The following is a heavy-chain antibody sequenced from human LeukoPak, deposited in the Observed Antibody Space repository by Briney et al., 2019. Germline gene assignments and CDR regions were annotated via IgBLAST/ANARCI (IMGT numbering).Heavy chain of an antibody. Sequence: PSETLSLTCAVYGGSFSGYYWSWIRQPPGEGLEWIGEINHSGSTNYNPSLKSRVTISVDTSKNQFSLKLSSVTAADTAVYYCARARYDYVWGSYRYPFDCWGQGTLVTVSS. CDR1: GGSFSGYY. J-gene: IGHJ4*02. D-gene: IGHD3-16*02. CDR3: ARARYDYVWGSYRYPFDC. V-gene: IGHV4-34*01. CDR2: INHSGST.